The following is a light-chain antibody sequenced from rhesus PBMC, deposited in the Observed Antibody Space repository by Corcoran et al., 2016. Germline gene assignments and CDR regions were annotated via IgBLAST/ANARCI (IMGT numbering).Light chain of an antibody. J-gene: IGKJ4*01. CDR2: KAS. CDR3: LQYSSSPLT. V-gene: IGKV1-22*01. CDR1: QSITSW. Sequence: DIQMTQSPSSLSASVGDTVTITCRASQSITSWLDWYPQQPGKAPKLLIYKASSLQRGVPSRFLVSGSGTDCTPTSSSLQPEDFATYYCLQYSSSPLTFGGGTKVEIK.